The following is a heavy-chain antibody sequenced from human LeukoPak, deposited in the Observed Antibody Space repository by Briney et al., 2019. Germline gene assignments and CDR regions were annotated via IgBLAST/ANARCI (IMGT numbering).Heavy chain of an antibody. Sequence: SETLSLTCTFSGGSISSGGYYWSWIRQHPGKGLEWIGYIYYSGSTYYNPSLKSRVTISVDTSKNQFPLKLSSVTAADTAVYYCARVSLVRGLFIFDYWGQGTLVTVSS. CDR1: GGSISSGGYY. CDR3: ARVSLVRGLFIFDY. V-gene: IGHV4-31*03. J-gene: IGHJ4*02. D-gene: IGHD3-10*01. CDR2: IYYSGST.